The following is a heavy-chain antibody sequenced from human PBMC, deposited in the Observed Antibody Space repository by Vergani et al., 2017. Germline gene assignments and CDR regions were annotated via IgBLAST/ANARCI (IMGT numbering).Heavy chain of an antibody. J-gene: IGHJ6*02. CDR3: ARDAYETAVYYYYGMDV. Sequence: QVQLVESGGGVVQPGRSLRLSCAASGFTFSSYGMHWVRQAPGKGLEWVAVIWYDGSNKYYADSVKGRFTISRDNSKNTLYLQMNSLRAEDTAVYYCARDAYETAVYYYYGMDVWGQGTTVTVSS. CDR1: GFTFSSYG. CDR2: IWYDGSNK. D-gene: IGHD2-21*02. V-gene: IGHV3-33*01.